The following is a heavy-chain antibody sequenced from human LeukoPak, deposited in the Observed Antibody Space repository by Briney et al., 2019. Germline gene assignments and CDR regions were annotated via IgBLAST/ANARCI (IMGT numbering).Heavy chain of an antibody. CDR2: IYSSGST. CDR1: GGSISSYY. V-gene: IGHV4-4*09. J-gene: IGHJ4*02. CDR3: ARGGGYGSPLGF. Sequence: PSETLSLTCTVSGGSISSYYWSWIRQPPGTGLEWIGYIYSSGSTKYNPSLKSRVTISVDTSKNQFSLKLSSVTAADTAVYYCARGGGYGSPLGFWGQGTLVTVSS. D-gene: IGHD5-18*01.